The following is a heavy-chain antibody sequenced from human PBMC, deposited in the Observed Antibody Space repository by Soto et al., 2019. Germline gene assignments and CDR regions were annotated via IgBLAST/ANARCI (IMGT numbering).Heavy chain of an antibody. CDR1: AVSISSGSF. V-gene: IGHV4-4*02. Sequence: QVQLQESGPGLVKPSGTLSLTCAVSAVSISSGSFWGWVRQPPGKGLEWIGDIHHSGSTNYNPSLTSRVTIAVDTSTNPFPLKLNSVPAADPAVYYCARSAGWSAVHSWGQGILVIVSS. J-gene: IGHJ4*02. CDR3: ARSAGWSAVHS. D-gene: IGHD6-19*01. CDR2: IHHSGST.